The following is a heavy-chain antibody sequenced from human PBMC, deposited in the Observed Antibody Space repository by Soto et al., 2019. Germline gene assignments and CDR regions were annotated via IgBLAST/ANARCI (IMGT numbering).Heavy chain of an antibody. Sequence: TLSLTCSVSGGSISSGGYSWSWIRQPPGKGLEWIGYIYESGRTYYKPSLKRRVIISADRSKNQFSLEMTSVTAADTAVYYCARGARYRGSFSDWFDPWGQGIMVTVYS. CDR1: GGSISSGGYS. CDR3: ARGARYRGSFSDWFDP. D-gene: IGHD1-26*01. CDR2: IYESGRT. V-gene: IGHV4-30-2*01. J-gene: IGHJ5*02.